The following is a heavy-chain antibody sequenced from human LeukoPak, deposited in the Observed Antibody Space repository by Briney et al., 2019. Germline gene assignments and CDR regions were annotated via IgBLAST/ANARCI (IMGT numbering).Heavy chain of an antibody. CDR2: INPNSGGT. V-gene: IGHV1-2*06. Sequence: ASVKVSCKASGYTFTGYYMHWVRQAPGQGLEWMGRINPNSGGTNYAQKFQGRVTMTRDTSISTAYMELSRLRSDDTAVYYCAMGGYSYGRLFDYWGQGTLVTVSS. J-gene: IGHJ4*02. D-gene: IGHD5-18*01. CDR1: GYTFTGYY. CDR3: AMGGYSYGRLFDY.